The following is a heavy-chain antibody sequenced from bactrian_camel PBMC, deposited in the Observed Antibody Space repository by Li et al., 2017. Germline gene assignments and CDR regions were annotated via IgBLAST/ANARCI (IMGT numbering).Heavy chain of an antibody. V-gene: IGHV3S26*01. CDR1: GYTSSSFC. J-gene: IGHJ4*01. Sequence: HVQLVESGGGSAQAGGSLRLSCTASGYTSSSFCMGWFRQVPGKEREGVAVIDSDGVTSYAESVKGRATISRDVAKNTLFLQLNSLKTEDTAMYYCAKANGWSIWHWDYWGQGTQVTVS. CDR3: AKANGWSIWHWDY. D-gene: IGHD1*01. CDR2: IDSDGVT.